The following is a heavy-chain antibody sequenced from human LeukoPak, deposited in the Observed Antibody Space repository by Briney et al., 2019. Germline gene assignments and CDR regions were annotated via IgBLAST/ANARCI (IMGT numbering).Heavy chain of an antibody. CDR3: ARMTYDSSGYYPYYFDY. CDR2: ICPGDSDT. D-gene: IGHD3-22*01. J-gene: IGHJ4*02. V-gene: IGHV5-51*01. Sequence: GESLKISCKGSGYSFTSYWIGWVRQMPGKGLEWMGIICPGDSDTRYSPSFQGQVTISADKSISTAYLQWSSLKASDTAMYYCARMTYDSSGYYPYYFDYWGQGTLVTVSS. CDR1: GYSFTSYW.